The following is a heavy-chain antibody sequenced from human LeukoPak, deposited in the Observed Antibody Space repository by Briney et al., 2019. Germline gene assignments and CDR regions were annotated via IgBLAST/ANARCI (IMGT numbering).Heavy chain of an antibody. CDR3: ASLGSYYDFWSGSEYFQH. CDR2: IYYSGST. D-gene: IGHD3-3*01. V-gene: IGHV4-39*01. CDR1: GGSISSSSYY. Sequence: RASETLSLTCTVSGGSISSSSYYWGWIRQPPGKGLEWIGSIYYSGSTYYNPSLKSRVTISVDTSKNQFSLKLSSVTAADTAVYYCASLGSYYDFWSGSEYFQHWGQGTLVTVSS. J-gene: IGHJ1*01.